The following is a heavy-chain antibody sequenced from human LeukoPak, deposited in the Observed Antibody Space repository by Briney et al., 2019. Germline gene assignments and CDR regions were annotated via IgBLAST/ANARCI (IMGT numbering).Heavy chain of an antibody. CDR1: GYSFTSCW. D-gene: IGHD2-2*01. V-gene: IGHV5-51*01. J-gene: IGHJ4*02. Sequence: GESLKISCKGSGYSFTSCWIGWVRQMPGKGLEGMGIIYPGDCDTRYSPSFQGQVTISADKSISTVYLQWSSLKASDTAMYYCARSYCSITICYVDYWGQGTLVTVSS. CDR2: IYPGDCDT. CDR3: ARSYCSITICYVDY.